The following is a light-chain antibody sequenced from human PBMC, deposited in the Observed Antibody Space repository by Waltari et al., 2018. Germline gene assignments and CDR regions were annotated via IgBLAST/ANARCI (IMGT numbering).Light chain of an antibody. CDR1: QSVNNY. CDR2: GPS. CDR3: QQYSSSPLT. J-gene: IGKJ3*01. V-gene: IGKV3-20*01. Sequence: EIVLTQSPGTLSLSPGERATLSCRASQSVNNYLAWFQQKPGQAPRLLIHGPSSRPTGIPDRISGSGSGTDFTLTISGLEPQDFAVYYCQQYSSSPLTFGPGTKVDIK.